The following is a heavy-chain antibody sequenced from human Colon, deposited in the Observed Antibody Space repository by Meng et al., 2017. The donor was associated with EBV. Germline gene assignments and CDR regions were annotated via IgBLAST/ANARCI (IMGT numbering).Heavy chain of an antibody. CDR1: GGSISSSNW. J-gene: IGHJ4*02. V-gene: IGHV4-4*02. Sequence: LQGQDPDCGKPSGHLSLSVPVSGGSISSSNWWSWVRQPPGKGLEWFGEIYHSGSTNYNPSLKSRVTISVDKSKNQFSLNLSSVTAADTAVYYCARVGQWLPIDYWGQGTLVTVSS. CDR2: IYHSGST. D-gene: IGHD6-19*01. CDR3: ARVGQWLPIDY.